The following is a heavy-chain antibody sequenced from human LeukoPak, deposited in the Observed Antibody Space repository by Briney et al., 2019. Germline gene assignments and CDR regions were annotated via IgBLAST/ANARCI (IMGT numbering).Heavy chain of an antibody. J-gene: IGHJ6*02. CDR2: IRYDGSNK. D-gene: IGHD6-19*01. V-gene: IGHV3-30*02. CDR1: GFTFSSYG. CDR3: ARDGAVAATDYYYGMDV. Sequence: PGGSLRLSCAASGFTFSSYGMHWVRQAPGKGLEWVAFIRYDGSNKYYADSVKGRFTISRDNSKNTLYLQMNSLRAEDTAVYYCARDGAVAATDYYYGMDVWGQGTTVTVSS.